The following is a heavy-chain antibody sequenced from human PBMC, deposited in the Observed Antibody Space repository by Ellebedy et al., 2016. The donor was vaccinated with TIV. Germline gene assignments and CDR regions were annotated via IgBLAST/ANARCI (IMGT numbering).Heavy chain of an antibody. CDR3: ARDRLGRNDYVWGSYRYEFDY. D-gene: IGHD3-16*02. CDR2: ISAYNGNT. CDR1: GYTFTSYG. Sequence: AASVKVSCKASGYTFTSYGISWVRQAPGQGLEWMGWISAYNGNTNYAQKLQGRVTMTTDTSTSTAYMELRSLRSDDTAVYYCARDRLGRNDYVWGSYRYEFDYWGQGTLVTVSS. J-gene: IGHJ4*02. V-gene: IGHV1-18*01.